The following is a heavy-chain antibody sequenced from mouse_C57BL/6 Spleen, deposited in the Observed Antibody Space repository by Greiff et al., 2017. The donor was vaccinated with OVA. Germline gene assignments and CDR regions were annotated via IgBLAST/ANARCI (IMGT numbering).Heavy chain of an antibody. V-gene: IGHV1-52*01. CDR1: GYTFTSYW. CDR2: IDPSDSET. D-gene: IGHD1-1*02. J-gene: IGHJ4*01. CDR3: ARSYGYAMDY. Sequence: QVQLQQPGAELVSPGSSVKLSCKASGYTFTSYWMHWVKQRPIQGLEWIGNIDPSDSETHYNQKFKDKATLTVDKSSSTAYMQLSSLTSEDSAVYYCARSYGYAMDYWGQGTSVTVSS.